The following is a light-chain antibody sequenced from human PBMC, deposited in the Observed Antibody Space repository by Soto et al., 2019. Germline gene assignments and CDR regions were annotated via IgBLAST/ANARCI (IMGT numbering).Light chain of an antibody. CDR2: KDT. V-gene: IGLV3-27*01. CDR1: VLAKKY. CDR3: YSAADNTVGI. J-gene: IGLJ2*01. Sequence: SYELTQPSSVSVSPGQTARITCSGDVLAKKYGRWFQQQPGQAPVMVIYKDTERPSEIPARFSGSSSGTTVTLTISGAQVEDEADYYCYSAADNTVGIFGGGTQLTVL.